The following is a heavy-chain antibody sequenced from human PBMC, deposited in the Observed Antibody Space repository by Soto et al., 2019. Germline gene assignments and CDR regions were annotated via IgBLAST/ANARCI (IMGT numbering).Heavy chain of an antibody. D-gene: IGHD1-26*01. V-gene: IGHV3-49*04. Sequence: PGVSLRLSCTASGFTFRDHAMNWVRQAPGSGLESVGFIRSNIYGGTTEYAASVKGRFTISRDDSKAIAYLQMNSLKTEDTAVYFCSRGQAGGSYSDFWGQGTLVTVSS. J-gene: IGHJ4*02. CDR1: GFTFRDHA. CDR2: IRSNIYGGTT. CDR3: SRGQAGGSYSDF.